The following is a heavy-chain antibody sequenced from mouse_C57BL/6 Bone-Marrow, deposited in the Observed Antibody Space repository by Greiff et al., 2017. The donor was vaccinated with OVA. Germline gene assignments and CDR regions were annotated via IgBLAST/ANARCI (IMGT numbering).Heavy chain of an antibody. Sequence: LQQSGPELVKPGASVKISCKASGYSFTDYNMNWVKQSNGKSLEWIGVINPNYGTTSYNQKFKGKATLTVDQSSSTAYMQLNSLTSEDSAVYYCAESLYYSNLAWFAYWGQGTLVTVSA. D-gene: IGHD2-5*01. V-gene: IGHV1-39*01. J-gene: IGHJ3*01. CDR2: INPNYGTT. CDR1: GYSFTDYN. CDR3: AESLYYSNLAWFAY.